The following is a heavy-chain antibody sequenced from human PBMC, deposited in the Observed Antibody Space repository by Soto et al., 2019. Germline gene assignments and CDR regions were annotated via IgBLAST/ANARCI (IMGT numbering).Heavy chain of an antibody. Sequence: EVQLVESGGGLVQPGRSLRLSCAASGFTFDDYAMHWVRQTPGKGLEWVSGITWNSGTIGYADSVKGRVTISRDNGKNSLYLQMNSLRPEDTALYYCAKDHYGSAIYDMDVWGQGTTVTVSS. V-gene: IGHV3-9*01. J-gene: IGHJ6*02. CDR1: GFTFDDYA. CDR3: AKDHYGSAIYDMDV. D-gene: IGHD3-10*01. CDR2: ITWNSGTI.